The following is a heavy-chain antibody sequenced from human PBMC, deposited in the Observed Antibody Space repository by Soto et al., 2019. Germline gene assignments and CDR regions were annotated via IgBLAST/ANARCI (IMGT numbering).Heavy chain of an antibody. Sequence: EVQLLESGGGLVQPGGSLRLSCVASGFSFGTYAMTWVRQVPGKGLEWVSTISGGIGSTFYADSVKGRFTISRDISKKMLFLHMNGLRGEDTGTYDCAKGAARYVDYWGRGTLVTVSS. D-gene: IGHD1-26*01. J-gene: IGHJ4*01. CDR2: ISGGIGST. CDR1: GFSFGTYA. CDR3: AKGAARYVDY. V-gene: IGHV3-23*01.